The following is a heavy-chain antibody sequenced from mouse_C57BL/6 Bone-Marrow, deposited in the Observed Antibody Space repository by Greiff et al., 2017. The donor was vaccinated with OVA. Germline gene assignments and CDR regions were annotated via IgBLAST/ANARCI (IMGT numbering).Heavy chain of an antibody. CDR1: GYSITSGYY. V-gene: IGHV3-6*01. CDR2: ISYDGSN. J-gene: IGHJ2*01. D-gene: IGHD4-1*01. Sequence: EVQLQESGPGLVKPSQSLSLTCSVTGYSITSGYYWNWIRQFPGNKLEWMGYISYDGSNNYNPSLKNRISITRDTSKNQFFLKLNSVTTEDTATYYCARELGGGYWGQGTTLTVSS. CDR3: ARELGGGY.